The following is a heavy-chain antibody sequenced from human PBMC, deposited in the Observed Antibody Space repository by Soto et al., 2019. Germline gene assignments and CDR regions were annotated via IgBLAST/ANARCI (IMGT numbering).Heavy chain of an antibody. V-gene: IGHV3-9*01. Sequence: EVQLVESGGGLVQPGRSLRLSCAASGFTFDAYAMHWVRQAPGKGLEWVAGIGWNSGSVGYADSVKGPFSISRDNAKNCLYLRMYSLRAEDTAVYLCAKNHVADTDFYFDHWGQGTLVTVSS. D-gene: IGHD6-19*01. J-gene: IGHJ4*02. CDR2: IGWNSGSV. CDR3: AKNHVADTDFYFDH. CDR1: GFTFDAYA.